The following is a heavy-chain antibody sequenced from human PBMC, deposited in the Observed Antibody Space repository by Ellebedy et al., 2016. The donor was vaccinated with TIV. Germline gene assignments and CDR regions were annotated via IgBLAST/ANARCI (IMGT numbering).Heavy chain of an antibody. D-gene: IGHD3-10*01. J-gene: IGHJ4*02. CDR2: ISGGGGAT. Sequence: GESLKISCAASGFTFSSHAMSWVRQAPGKGLEWVSAISGGGGATYYADSVKGRFTISRDNSKNTLYLQMDSLRAEDTAVYYCAKDYFGSGSYYNKGYFDYWGQGTLVTVSS. CDR1: GFTFSSHA. CDR3: AKDYFGSGSYYNKGYFDY. V-gene: IGHV3-23*01.